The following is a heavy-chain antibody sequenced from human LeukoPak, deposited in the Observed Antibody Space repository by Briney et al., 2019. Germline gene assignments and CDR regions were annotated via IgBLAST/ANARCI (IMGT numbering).Heavy chain of an antibody. V-gene: IGHV3-33*01. Sequence: SGGSLRLSCAASGFTFSNYGMHWIRQAPGKGLEWLAAIFYDGSNKYYADTVKGRFTISRDNSKNTLYLQVNSLRAEDTAVYYCARLNFDDNKGPDAFDIWGQGTMVTVSS. CDR3: ARLNFDDNKGPDAFDI. J-gene: IGHJ3*02. D-gene: IGHD3-22*01. CDR2: IFYDGSNK. CDR1: GFTFSNYG.